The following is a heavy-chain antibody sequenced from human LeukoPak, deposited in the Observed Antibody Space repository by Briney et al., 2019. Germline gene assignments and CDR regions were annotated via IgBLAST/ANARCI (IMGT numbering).Heavy chain of an antibody. CDR3: ARHPLYRSSYSSSWPYWYFDL. CDR1: GGSISSSSYY. CDR2: IYYSGST. J-gene: IGHJ2*01. V-gene: IGHV4-39*01. Sequence: SETLSLTCTVSGGSISSSSYYWGWIGQPPGKGLEWIRSIYYSGSTYYNPSLKSRVTISVDTSKNQFSLKLSSVTAADTAVYYCARHPLYRSSYSSSWPYWYFDLWGRGTLVTVSS. D-gene: IGHD6-13*01.